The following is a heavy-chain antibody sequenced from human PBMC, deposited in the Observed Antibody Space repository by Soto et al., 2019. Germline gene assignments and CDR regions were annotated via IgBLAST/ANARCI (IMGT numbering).Heavy chain of an antibody. D-gene: IGHD2-2*01. CDR1: GGTFTNYA. Sequence: ASVKVSCKPSGGTFTNYAFSWVRQAPGQGLEWMGGIIPIFGTPDYAQNFQGRVTITADESTRTASMELSSLRSDDTAVYYCARERSVGYCITTTCPKPFYYYEMDVWGQGTTVTVSS. CDR2: IIPIFGTP. J-gene: IGHJ6*02. CDR3: ARERSVGYCITTTCPKPFYYYEMDV. V-gene: IGHV1-69*13.